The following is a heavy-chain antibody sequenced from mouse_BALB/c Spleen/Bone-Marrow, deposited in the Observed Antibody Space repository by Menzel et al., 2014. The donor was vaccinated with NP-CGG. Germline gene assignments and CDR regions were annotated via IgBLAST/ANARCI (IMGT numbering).Heavy chain of an antibody. D-gene: IGHD1-1*01. CDR1: GYAFSSSW. CDR2: IYPGDGDT. V-gene: IGHV1-82*01. Sequence: VKLMESGPELVKPGASVKISCKASGYAFSSSWMNWVKQRPGQGLEWIGRIYPGDGDTNYNGKFKGKATLTADKSSSTAYMQLSSLTSVDSAVYFCARAGSSWFAYWGQGTLLTVSA. J-gene: IGHJ3*01. CDR3: ARAGSSWFAY.